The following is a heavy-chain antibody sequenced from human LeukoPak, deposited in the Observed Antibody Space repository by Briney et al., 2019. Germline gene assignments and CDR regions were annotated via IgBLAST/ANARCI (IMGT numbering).Heavy chain of an antibody. D-gene: IGHD1-14*01. Sequence: SETLSLTCTVPGVSISSYYWSWIRQPAGKGLEWLGRIYTSGSTNYNPSLKSRVTMSVDTSKNQFSLKLSSVTAADTAVYYCARASLGKPETELWGQGTMVTVSS. CDR3: ARASLGKPETEL. CDR1: GVSISSYY. CDR2: IYTSGST. V-gene: IGHV4-4*07. J-gene: IGHJ3*01.